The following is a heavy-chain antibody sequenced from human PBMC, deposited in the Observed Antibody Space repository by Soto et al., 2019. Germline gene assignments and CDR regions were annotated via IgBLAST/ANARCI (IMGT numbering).Heavy chain of an antibody. Sequence: GGSLRLSCAASGFTFSSYGMHWVRQAPGKGLEWVAVISYDGSNKYYADSVKGRFTISRDNSKNTLYLQMNSLRAEDTAVYYCAKDRVGYCSGGSCYPRDYYYYYGMDVWGQGTTVTVCS. CDR1: GFTFSSYG. D-gene: IGHD2-15*01. CDR3: AKDRVGYCSGGSCYPRDYYYYYGMDV. V-gene: IGHV3-30*18. J-gene: IGHJ6*02. CDR2: ISYDGSNK.